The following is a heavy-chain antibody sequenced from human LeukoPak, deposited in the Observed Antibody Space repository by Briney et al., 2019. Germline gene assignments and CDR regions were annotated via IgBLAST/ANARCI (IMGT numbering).Heavy chain of an antibody. V-gene: IGHV1-2*02. Sequence: ASVKVSCKASGGTFSSYAISWVRQAPGQGLEWMGWINPNSGGTNYAQKFQGRVTMTRDTSISTAYMELSRLISDDTAVYYCARASGYNCNFDYWGQGTLVTVSS. CDR3: ARASGYNCNFDY. CDR2: INPNSGGT. D-gene: IGHD5-24*01. CDR1: GGTFSSYA. J-gene: IGHJ4*02.